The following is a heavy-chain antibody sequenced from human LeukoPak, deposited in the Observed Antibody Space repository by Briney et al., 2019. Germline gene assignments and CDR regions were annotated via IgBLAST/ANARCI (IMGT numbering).Heavy chain of an antibody. Sequence: GGSLRLSCAASGFTFLNYTMNWVRQAPGKGLEWVSSISSSSSYIYYADSVKGRFTISRDNAKNSLYLQMNSLRAEDTAVYYCARGSIAAHDYWGQGTLVTVSS. V-gene: IGHV3-21*01. CDR2: ISSSSSYI. CDR1: GFTFLNYT. D-gene: IGHD6-6*01. J-gene: IGHJ4*02. CDR3: ARGSIAAHDY.